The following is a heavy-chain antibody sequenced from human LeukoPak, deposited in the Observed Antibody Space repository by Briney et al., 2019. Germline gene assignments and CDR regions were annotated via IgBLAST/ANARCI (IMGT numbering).Heavy chain of an antibody. J-gene: IGHJ4*02. CDR3: AKDWGSSGWSMGFDY. Sequence: RGGSLRLSCASSGXTFSSYAMSWVRQAPGKGLEWVSAISGSGGSTYYADSVKGRFTISRDNSKNTLYLQMNSLRAEDTAVYYCAKDWGSSGWSMGFDYWGQGTLVTVSS. CDR1: GXTFSSYA. V-gene: IGHV3-23*01. D-gene: IGHD6-19*01. CDR2: ISGSGGST.